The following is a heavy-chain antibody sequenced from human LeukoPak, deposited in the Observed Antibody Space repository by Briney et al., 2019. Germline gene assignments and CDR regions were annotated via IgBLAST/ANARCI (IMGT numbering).Heavy chain of an antibody. CDR3: ARALGRGTVDY. V-gene: IGHV4-34*01. Sequence: KPSETLSLTRAVYGGSFSGYYWSWIRQPPGKGLEWIGEINHSGSTNYNPSLKSRVTISVDTSKNQFSLKLSSVTAADTAVYYCARALGRGTVDYWGQGTLVTVSS. CDR1: GGSFSGYY. J-gene: IGHJ4*02. D-gene: IGHD3-10*01. CDR2: INHSGST.